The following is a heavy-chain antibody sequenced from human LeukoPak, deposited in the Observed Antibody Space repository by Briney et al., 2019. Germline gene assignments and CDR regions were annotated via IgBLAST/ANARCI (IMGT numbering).Heavy chain of an antibody. V-gene: IGHV1-69*06. Sequence: GASVKVSCKASGGTFSSYAISWVRQAPGQGLEWMGGIIPIFGTANYAQKFQGRVTITADKSTSTAYMELSSLRSEDTAVYYCARCMVPFDSYDAFDIWGQGTMVTVSS. CDR1: GGTFSSYA. CDR3: ARCMVPFDSYDAFDI. J-gene: IGHJ3*02. D-gene: IGHD3-9*01. CDR2: IIPIFGTA.